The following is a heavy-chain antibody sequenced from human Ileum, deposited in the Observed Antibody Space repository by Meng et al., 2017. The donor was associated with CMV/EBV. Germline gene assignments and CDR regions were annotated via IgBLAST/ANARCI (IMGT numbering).Heavy chain of an antibody. CDR1: YC. V-gene: IGHV4-39*01. D-gene: IGHD3-22*01. CDR2: IYYIGNT. Sequence: YCWAGIRQPPGKGLEWIGSIYYIGNTYDNPSLKNRTTVSVDTSKNQFSLKLTSVTATDTAVYYCARHRARNYYDNSGYLNWFDPWGQGTLVTVSS. CDR3: ARHRARNYYDNSGYLNWFDP. J-gene: IGHJ5*02.